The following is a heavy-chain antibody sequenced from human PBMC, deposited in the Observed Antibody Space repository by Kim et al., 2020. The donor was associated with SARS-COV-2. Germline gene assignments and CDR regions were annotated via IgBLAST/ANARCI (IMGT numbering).Heavy chain of an antibody. V-gene: IGHV4-31*03. CDR1: GGSISSGGYY. J-gene: IGHJ5*02. CDR3: ARGDAIRGYDWGEINWFDP. D-gene: IGHD5-12*01. CDR2: IYYSGST. Sequence: SETLSLTCTVSGGSISSGGYYWSWIRQHPGKGLEWIGYIYYSGSTYYNPSLKSRVTISVDTSKNQFSLKLSSVTAADTAVYYCARGDAIRGYDWGEINWFDPWGQGTLVTVSS.